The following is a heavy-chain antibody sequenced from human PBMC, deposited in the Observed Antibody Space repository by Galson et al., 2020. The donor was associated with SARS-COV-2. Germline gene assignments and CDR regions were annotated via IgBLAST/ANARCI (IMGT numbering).Heavy chain of an antibody. V-gene: IGHV1-18*01. J-gene: IGHJ6*02. Sequence: ASVKVSCKASGYTFTSYGISWVRQAPGQGREWMGWISAYNGNTNYAQKLQGRVTMTTDTSTSTAYMELRSLRSDDTAVYYCARDRGVQLLWGYYYGMDVWGQGTTVTVSS. CDR3: ARDRGVQLLWGYYYGMDV. D-gene: IGHD2-2*01. CDR1: GYTFTSYG. CDR2: ISAYNGNT.